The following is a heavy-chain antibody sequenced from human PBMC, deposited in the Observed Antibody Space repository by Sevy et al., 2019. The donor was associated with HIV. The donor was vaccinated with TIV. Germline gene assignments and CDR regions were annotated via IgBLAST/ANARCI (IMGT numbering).Heavy chain of an antibody. D-gene: IGHD3-22*01. CDR1: GYTFTSYG. CDR3: ATTKDYYDSSAYPVDY. CDR2: FDPEDDER. V-gene: IGHV1-24*01. J-gene: IGHJ4*02. Sequence: ASVKVSCKASGYTFTSYGISWVRQAPGQGLEWMGTFDPEDDERIYAQKFQGRVSMTEDTSADTAYMELSSLRSEDTAIYYCATTKDYYDSSAYPVDYWGQGTLVTVSS.